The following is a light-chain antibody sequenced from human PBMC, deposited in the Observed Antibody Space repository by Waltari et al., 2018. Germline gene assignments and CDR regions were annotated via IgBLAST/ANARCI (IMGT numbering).Light chain of an antibody. V-gene: IGLV1-51*01. CDR3: ATWDSSLRAVL. CDR1: SSNIGSNF. CDR2: DND. J-gene: IGLJ2*01. Sequence: QSVLPQPPSVSAAPGQTVTISCSGGSSNIGSNFVSWSQQLPGTAPKFLIYDNDKRPSGIPDRFSGSKSGTSATLGITGLQTGDEADYYCATWDSSLRAVLFGGGTKLTVL.